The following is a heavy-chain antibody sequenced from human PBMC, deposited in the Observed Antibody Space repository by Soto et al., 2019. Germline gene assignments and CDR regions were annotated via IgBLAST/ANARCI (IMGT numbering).Heavy chain of an antibody. CDR1: GASLSSGGYS. CDR3: ARRNTQLRGVFDF. CDR2: VYYGGTA. D-gene: IGHD3-10*01. J-gene: IGHJ4*02. V-gene: IGHV4-30-2*01. Sequence: PWETLSLTCSFSGASLSSGGYSCSWFRRPPGKALEWIAYVYYGGTASYNPSLKSRVTISVDSSKNQFSLTVKSVTAADTAAYLCARRNTQLRGVFDFLGRGTQDNVS.